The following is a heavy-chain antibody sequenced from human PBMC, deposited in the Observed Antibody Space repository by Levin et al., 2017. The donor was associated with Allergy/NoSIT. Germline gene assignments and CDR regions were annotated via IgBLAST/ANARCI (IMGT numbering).Heavy chain of an antibody. CDR1: GYTFTGYY. Sequence: ASVKVSCKASGYTFTGYYMHWVRQAPGQGLEWMGWINPNSGDTNYAQKFQGRVTMTRDTSISTAYMELSRLRSDDTAVYYCAREPIWFGELGGGYFDYWGQGTLVTVSS. J-gene: IGHJ4*02. CDR2: INPNSGDT. D-gene: IGHD3-10*01. V-gene: IGHV1-2*02. CDR3: AREPIWFGELGGGYFDY.